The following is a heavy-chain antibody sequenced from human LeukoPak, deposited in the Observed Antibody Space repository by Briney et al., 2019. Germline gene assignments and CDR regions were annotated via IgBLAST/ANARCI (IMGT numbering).Heavy chain of an antibody. D-gene: IGHD2-15*01. J-gene: IGHJ3*02. CDR1: GGSFSTYY. V-gene: IGHV4-34*01. CDR2: INHGGST. Sequence: PSETLSLTCAVYGGSFSTYYWNWLRQSPGKGLEWIGEINHGGSTNRNPSLKSRVTISVDTSKNQFSLRLSSVTAADTALYYCARFPCSGDSCYSGIRAFDIWGQGTMVTVSS. CDR3: ARFPCSGDSCYSGIRAFDI.